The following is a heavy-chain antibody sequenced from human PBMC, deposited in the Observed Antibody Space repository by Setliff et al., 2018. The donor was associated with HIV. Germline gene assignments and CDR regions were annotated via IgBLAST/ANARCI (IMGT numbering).Heavy chain of an antibody. J-gene: IGHJ4*02. Sequence: PSETLSLTCTVSGGSVSGSSYYWTWIRQPPGKGLEWIVGINHSGSTNYNPYLQSRVTISVDTSKSLFSLRLTSVTATDTALYYCARGRFHPVPRPYSGAGSIGSHYWDDWGKGTLVTVSS. CDR1: GGSVSGSSYY. V-gene: IGHV4-39*07. CDR3: ARGRFHPVPRPYSGAGSIGSHYWDD. CDR2: INHSGST. D-gene: IGHD3-10*01.